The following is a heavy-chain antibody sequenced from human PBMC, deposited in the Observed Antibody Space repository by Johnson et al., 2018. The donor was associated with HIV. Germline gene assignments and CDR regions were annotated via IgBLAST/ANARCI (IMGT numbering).Heavy chain of an antibody. V-gene: IGHV3-30*14. CDR3: ARARAKVVAGLDAFDI. J-gene: IGHJ3*02. Sequence: QVQLVESGGGLVQPGRSLRLSCAASGFTFSSYAMHWVRQAPGKGLEWVAVISYDGSNKYYRDSVKGRFTISRDNSKNTLYLQMGSLRVEDMATYYCARARAKVVAGLDAFDIWGQGTMVTVSS. D-gene: IGHD6-19*01. CDR1: GFTFSSYA. CDR2: ISYDGSNK.